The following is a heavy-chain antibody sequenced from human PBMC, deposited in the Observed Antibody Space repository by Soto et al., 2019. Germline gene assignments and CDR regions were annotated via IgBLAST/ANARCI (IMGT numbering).Heavy chain of an antibody. D-gene: IGHD3-3*01. Sequence: SETLSLTCTVSGGSISSGDYYWSWIRQPPGKGLEWIGYIYYSGSTYYNPSLKSRVTISVDTSKNQFSLKLSSVTAADTAVYYCARMYYDFWSGHYGMDVWGQGTTVTVSS. CDR2: IYYSGST. J-gene: IGHJ6*02. V-gene: IGHV4-30-4*01. CDR1: GGSISSGDYY. CDR3: ARMYYDFWSGHYGMDV.